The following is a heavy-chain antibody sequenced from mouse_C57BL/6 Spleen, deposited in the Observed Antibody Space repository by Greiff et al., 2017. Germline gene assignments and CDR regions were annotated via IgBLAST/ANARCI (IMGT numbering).Heavy chain of an antibody. J-gene: IGHJ3*01. D-gene: IGHD3-2*02. CDR3: AIDSSGFAWFAY. V-gene: IGHV1-74*01. CDR1: GYTFTSYW. Sequence: VQLQQLGAELVKPGASVKVPCKASGYTFTSYWMHWVKQRPGQGLEWIGRIHPSDSDTNYIQKFKGKATLTVDKSSSTAYMQISSLTSEDSAVYYCAIDSSGFAWFAYWGQGTLVTVSA. CDR2: IHPSDSDT.